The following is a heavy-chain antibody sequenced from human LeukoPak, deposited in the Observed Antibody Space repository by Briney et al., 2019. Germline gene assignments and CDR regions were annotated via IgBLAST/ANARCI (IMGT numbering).Heavy chain of an antibody. D-gene: IGHD3-10*01. Sequence: GGSLRLSCAASGFAFRDYAMNWVRQAPGKGPEWVSGISGSGESTYYADSVKGRFTISRDNSKNTVFLQMNSLRAADTAVYSCARGKRGVYYYYGMDVWGQGTRVTVSS. CDR3: ARGKRGVYYYYGMDV. CDR2: ISGSGEST. V-gene: IGHV3-23*01. CDR1: GFAFRDYA. J-gene: IGHJ6*02.